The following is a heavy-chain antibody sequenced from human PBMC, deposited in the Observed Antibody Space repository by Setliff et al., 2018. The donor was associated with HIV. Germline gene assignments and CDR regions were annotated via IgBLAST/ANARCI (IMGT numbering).Heavy chain of an antibody. J-gene: IGHJ4*02. Sequence: PGESLKISCQTSGYVFTSYWIGWARQVPGKGLEWMAIIFPGDSHTRYSPSFQGQVTISVDRSTNTAHLQWSSLKASDTGLYYCTRGDGGYFSGRSRFHHWGRGTLVTVSS. D-gene: IGHD1-26*01. CDR3: TRGDGGYFSGRSRFHH. CDR1: GYVFTSYW. CDR2: IFPGDSHT. V-gene: IGHV5-51*01.